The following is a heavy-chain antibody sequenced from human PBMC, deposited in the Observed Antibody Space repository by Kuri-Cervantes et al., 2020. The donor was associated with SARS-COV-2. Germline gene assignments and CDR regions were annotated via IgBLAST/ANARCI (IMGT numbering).Heavy chain of an antibody. Sequence: GGSLRLSCAASGFTFSSYAMHWVRQAPGKGLEWVAVISYDGSNKYYADSVKGRFTISRDNSKNTLYLQMNSLRAEDTAVYYCARARVLPTYFDYWGQGTLVTVSS. CDR2: ISYDGSNK. D-gene: IGHD2/OR15-2a*01. CDR3: ARARVLPTYFDY. CDR1: GFTFSSYA. V-gene: IGHV3-30-3*01. J-gene: IGHJ4*02.